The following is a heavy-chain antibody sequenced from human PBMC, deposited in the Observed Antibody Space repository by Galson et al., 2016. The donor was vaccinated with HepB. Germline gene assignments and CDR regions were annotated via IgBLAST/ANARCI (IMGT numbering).Heavy chain of an antibody. CDR1: GFTFDTYW. V-gene: IGHV3-7*01. CDR2: IKEDGGEK. D-gene: IGHD3-10*01. CDR3: ARDLTMVQGLLVTSVYHFNGLDV. Sequence: SLRLSCAASGFTFDTYWMAWVRQAPGMGLQWVANIKEDGGEKYYLDSVKGRFTISRDNAKNSLLLQMNSLRAEDTAVYYCARDLTMVQGLLVTSVYHFNGLDVWGKGTTVTVSS. J-gene: IGHJ6*04.